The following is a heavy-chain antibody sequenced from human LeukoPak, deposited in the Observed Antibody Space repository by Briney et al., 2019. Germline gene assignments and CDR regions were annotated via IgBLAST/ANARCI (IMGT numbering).Heavy chain of an antibody. V-gene: IGHV3-30*02. CDR1: GFTFSSYG. CDR3: AKSARIAAAASYYYYYMDV. Sequence: GGSLRLSCAASGFTFSSYGMHWVRRAPGKGLEWVAFIRYDGSNKYYADSVKGRFTISRDNSKNTLYLQVNSLRAEDTAVYYCAKSARIAAAASYYYYYMDVWGKGTTVTVSS. D-gene: IGHD6-13*01. J-gene: IGHJ6*03. CDR2: IRYDGSNK.